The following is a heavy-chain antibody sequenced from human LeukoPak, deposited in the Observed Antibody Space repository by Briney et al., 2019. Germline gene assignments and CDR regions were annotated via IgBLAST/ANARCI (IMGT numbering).Heavy chain of an antibody. V-gene: IGHV3-7*03. CDR2: IKQDGSEK. Sequence: PGGCLRLSCAASGFTFSSYWMSWVRQAPGKGLEWVANIKQDGSEKYYVDSVKGRFTISRDNAKNSLYLQMNSLRAEDTAVYYCAREHTGGILTGYYPYYFDYWGQGTLVTVSS. D-gene: IGHD3-9*01. CDR1: GFTFSSYW. J-gene: IGHJ4*02. CDR3: AREHTGGILTGYYPYYFDY.